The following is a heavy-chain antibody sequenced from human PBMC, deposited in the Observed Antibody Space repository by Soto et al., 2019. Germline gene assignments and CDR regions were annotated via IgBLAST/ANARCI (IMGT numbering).Heavy chain of an antibody. V-gene: IGHV3-23*01. CDR1: GFTHTFNTFA. CDR2: ISPTGGST. Sequence: EVQLLESGGGLVQPGGSLRLSCAGSGFTHTFNTFAMSWVRPATGMGLVWVAGISPTGGSTYYSDSEKGRFTISRDKAKVTLFLQMSSLRVEDASVYFCTNVKRGMVPTIVGGFDSWGRGTLVTVSS. D-gene: IGHD2-15*01. J-gene: IGHJ4*02. CDR3: TNVKRGMVPTIVGGFDS.